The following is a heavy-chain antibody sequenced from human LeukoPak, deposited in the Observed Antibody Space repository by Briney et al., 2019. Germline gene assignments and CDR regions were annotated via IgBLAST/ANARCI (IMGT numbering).Heavy chain of an antibody. CDR1: GFSFSAYW. D-gene: IGHD4-11*01. V-gene: IGHV3-74*01. J-gene: IGHJ6*02. Sequence: AGGSLRLSCAASGFSFSAYWMHWVRQAPGKGLVWVSRINNEGTGTDYADSVKGRFTISRDNAKNTLYLQMNSLRAEDTAVYYCARVYSGDNYYGMDVWGQGTTVTVSS. CDR3: ARVYSGDNYYGMDV. CDR2: INNEGTGT.